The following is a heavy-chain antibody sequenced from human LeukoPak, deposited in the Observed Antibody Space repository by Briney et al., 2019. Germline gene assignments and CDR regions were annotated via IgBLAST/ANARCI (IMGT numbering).Heavy chain of an antibody. Sequence: PSETLSLTCTVSGGSIRSYYWSWIRQAPGKGLEWIGFISYSGYTSYSPSLKSRVAISVDPSKSQFSLRLGSMTAADTAIYYCARGRNDNGGMFFDSWAQGTLVTVSS. V-gene: IGHV4-59*01. D-gene: IGHD4-23*01. CDR2: ISYSGYT. CDR1: GGSIRSYY. J-gene: IGHJ4*02. CDR3: ARGRNDNGGMFFDS.